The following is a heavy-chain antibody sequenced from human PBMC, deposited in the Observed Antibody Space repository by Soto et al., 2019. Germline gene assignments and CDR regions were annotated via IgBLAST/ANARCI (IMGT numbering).Heavy chain of an antibody. CDR2: INHSGST. CDR1: GGSFSGYY. D-gene: IGHD6-13*01. Sequence: SETLSLTCAVYGGSFSGYYWSWIRQPPGKGLDWIGEINHSGSTNYNPSLKSRVTISVDTSKNQFSLKLSSVTAADTAVYYCARGAIYSSSWYSYYYYGMDVWGQGTTVTVSS. V-gene: IGHV4-34*01. CDR3: ARGAIYSSSWYSYYYYGMDV. J-gene: IGHJ6*02.